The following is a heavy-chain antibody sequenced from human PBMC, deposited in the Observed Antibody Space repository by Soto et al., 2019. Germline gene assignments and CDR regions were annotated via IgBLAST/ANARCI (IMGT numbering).Heavy chain of an antibody. D-gene: IGHD3-3*01. V-gene: IGHV4-59*01. CDR1: GGSISSYY. CDR3: ARAHHYDFWSGYPNWFDP. CDR2: IYYSGST. J-gene: IGHJ5*02. Sequence: SETLSLTCTVSGGSISSYYWSWIRQPPGKGLEWIGYIYYSGSTNYNPSLKSRVTISVDTSKNQFSLKLSSVTAADTAVYYCARAHHYDFWSGYPNWFDPWGQGTLVTVSS.